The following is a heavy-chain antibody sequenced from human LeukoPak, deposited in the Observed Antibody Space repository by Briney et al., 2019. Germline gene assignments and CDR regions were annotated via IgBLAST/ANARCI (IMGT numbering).Heavy chain of an antibody. CDR3: AGGVGSNDAFDV. CDR2: ISTGGSTT. D-gene: IGHD3-16*01. J-gene: IGHJ3*01. V-gene: IGHV3-74*03. Sequence: GGALRLSCAASGFTFNSYWMHWVRQAPGKGLVWVSRISTGGSTTTYADSVKGRFTISRDSAKSTLYVQVNTLRADDTAVYYCAGGVGSNDAFDVWGQGTMVTVSS. CDR1: GFTFNSYW.